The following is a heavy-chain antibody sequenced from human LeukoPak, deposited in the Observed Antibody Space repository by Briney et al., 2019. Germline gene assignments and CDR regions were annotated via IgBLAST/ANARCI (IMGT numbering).Heavy chain of an antibody. J-gene: IGHJ6*02. CDR3: ARGEYSSSWYPGYYYYGMDV. Sequence: SETLSLTCTVSGASISSYYWSWIRQPPGKGLEWIGDIYYSGSIKYNPSLKSRVTMSVDTSKNQFSLKLSSVTAADTAIYYCARGEYSSSWYPGYYYYGMDVWGQGTTVTVSS. CDR2: IYYSGSI. V-gene: IGHV4-59*01. CDR1: GASISSYY. D-gene: IGHD6-13*01.